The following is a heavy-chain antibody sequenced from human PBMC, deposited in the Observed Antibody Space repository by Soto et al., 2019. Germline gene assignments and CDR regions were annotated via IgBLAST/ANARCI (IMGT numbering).Heavy chain of an antibody. V-gene: IGHV2-5*02. CDR3: AHITDTAMVLAYFDL. CDR2: IYWDDDK. Sequence: QITLKESGPTLVKPTQTLTLTCTFSGFSLSTSGVGVGWIRQPPGKALEWLALIYWDDDKRYSPSLKSRLTITKDTSKNQVVLTMTNMDPVDTATYYCAHITDTAMVLAYFDLWGRDTLVTVSS. CDR1: GFSLSTSGVG. D-gene: IGHD5-18*01. J-gene: IGHJ2*01.